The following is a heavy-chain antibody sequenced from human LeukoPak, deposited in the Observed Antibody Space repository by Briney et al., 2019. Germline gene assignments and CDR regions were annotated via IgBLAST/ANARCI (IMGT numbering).Heavy chain of an antibody. Sequence: SGTLSLTCAVSGGSMSSSNWWSWVRQPPGKGLEWIGEIYHSGSTYYNPPLKSRVTISEDTSKNQFSLKLRSVTAADTAVYYCARGPRFGELLWHWFDPWGQGTLVTVSS. J-gene: IGHJ5*02. V-gene: IGHV4-4*02. D-gene: IGHD3-10*01. CDR1: GGSMSSSNW. CDR3: ARGPRFGELLWHWFDP. CDR2: IYHSGST.